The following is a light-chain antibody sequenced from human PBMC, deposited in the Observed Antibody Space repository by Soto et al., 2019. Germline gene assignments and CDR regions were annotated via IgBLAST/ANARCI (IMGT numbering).Light chain of an antibody. CDR3: QKYNSAPWT. CDR2: AAS. J-gene: IGKJ1*01. CDR1: PAITDN. V-gene: IGKV1-27*01. Sequence: DIQMTQSPSSLSASVGDTVTITCRASPAITDNLAWYQQKPGKVPKLLIYAASTLPSGVPSRFSGSGFGTDFTLTISSLQPEDVATYYCQKYNSAPWTFGQGTKVEIK.